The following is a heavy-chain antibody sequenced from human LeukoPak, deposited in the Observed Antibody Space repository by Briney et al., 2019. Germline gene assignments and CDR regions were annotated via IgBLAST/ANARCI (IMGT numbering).Heavy chain of an antibody. D-gene: IGHD3-22*01. V-gene: IGHV3-30-3*01. CDR2: ISYDGSNK. J-gene: IGHJ4*02. Sequence: GGSLRLSCAASGFTFSSYAMHWVRQAPGKGLEWVAVISYDGSNKYYADSVKGRFTISRDNSKNTLYLQMNSLRAEDTAVYYCAREGGITMIVVAGFDYWGQGALVTVSS. CDR3: AREGGITMIVVAGFDY. CDR1: GFTFSSYA.